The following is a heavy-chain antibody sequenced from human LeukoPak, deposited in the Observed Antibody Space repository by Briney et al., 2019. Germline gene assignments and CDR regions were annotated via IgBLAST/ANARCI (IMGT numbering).Heavy chain of an antibody. Sequence: ASVKVPCKASGGTFSSYAISWVRQAPGQGLEWMGRIIPIFGTANYAQKFQGRVTITTDESTSTAYMELSSLRSEDTAVYYCARDGETVTTSGSFMGYFDYWGQGTLVTVSS. V-gene: IGHV1-69*05. CDR2: IIPIFGTA. D-gene: IGHD4-17*01. CDR1: GGTFSSYA. J-gene: IGHJ4*02. CDR3: ARDGETVTTSGSFMGYFDY.